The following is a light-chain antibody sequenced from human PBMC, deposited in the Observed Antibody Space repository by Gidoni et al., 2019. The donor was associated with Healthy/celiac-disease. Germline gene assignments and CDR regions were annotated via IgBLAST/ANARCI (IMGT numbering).Light chain of an antibody. J-gene: IGLJ3*02. V-gene: IGLV4-60*03. CDR2: LEGSGSY. CDR1: SGHSSYI. Sequence: SSSSSLSSVKLTCTLSSGHSSYIIAWHQQQPGKAPRYLMKLEGSGSYNKGSGVPDRFSGSSSGADRYLTISNLQSEDEADYYCETWDSNTRVFGGGTKLTVL. CDR3: ETWDSNTRV.